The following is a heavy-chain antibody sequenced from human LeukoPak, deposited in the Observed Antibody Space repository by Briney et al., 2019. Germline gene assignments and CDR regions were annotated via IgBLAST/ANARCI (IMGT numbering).Heavy chain of an antibody. CDR2: IIPILGIA. CDR1: GGTFSSYA. V-gene: IGHV1-69*04. Sequence: GASVKVSCKASGGTFSSYAISWVRQAPGQGLEWMGRIIPILGIANYAQKFQGRVTITADKSTSTAYMELRSLRSDDTAVYYCAREKIGYSSSSTAFDYWGQGTLVTVSS. J-gene: IGHJ4*02. D-gene: IGHD6-6*01. CDR3: AREKIGYSSSSTAFDY.